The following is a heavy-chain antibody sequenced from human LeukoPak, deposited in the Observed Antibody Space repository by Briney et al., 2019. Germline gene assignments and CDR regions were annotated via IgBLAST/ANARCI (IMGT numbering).Heavy chain of an antibody. Sequence: SETLSLTCTVSGGSISTRNSYWVWIRQPPGKGLEWIGSIYYSGRTYYNPSLKSRVTISIDTSKNQFSLNLSSVTAADTAVYYCARRRYYDSAGYLDWGQGTLVTVSS. J-gene: IGHJ1*01. CDR2: IYYSGRT. CDR3: ARRRYYDSAGYLD. CDR1: GGSISTRNSY. D-gene: IGHD3-22*01. V-gene: IGHV4-39*01.